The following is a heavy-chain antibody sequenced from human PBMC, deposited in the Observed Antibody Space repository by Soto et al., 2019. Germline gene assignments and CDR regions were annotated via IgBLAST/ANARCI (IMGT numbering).Heavy chain of an antibody. V-gene: IGHV3-23*01. CDR1: GFTFSSYA. CDR2: ISGSGGST. D-gene: IGHD3-16*02. J-gene: IGHJ4*02. CDR3: AKDTRVGDYIWGSYRSSTSPQHDY. Sequence: QPGGSLRLSCAASGFTFSSYAMSWVRQAPGKGLEWVSAISGSGGSTYYADSVKGRFTISRDNSKNTLYLQMNSLRAEDTAVYYCAKDTRVGDYIWGSYRSSTSPQHDYWGQGTLVTVSS.